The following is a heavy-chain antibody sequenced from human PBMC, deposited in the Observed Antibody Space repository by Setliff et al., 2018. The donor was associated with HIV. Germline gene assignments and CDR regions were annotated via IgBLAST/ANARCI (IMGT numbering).Heavy chain of an antibody. J-gene: IGHJ3*01. D-gene: IGHD5-12*01. CDR3: AREWLQHTGDDAFDV. V-gene: IGHV4-59*01. CDR1: DDSINSYY. Sequence: SETLSLTCTVSDDSINSYYWSWIRQPPGKGLEWIGYIYYTGTTKYNPSLKSRVTISIDTSKNQFSLKLTSVTAADTAVYYCAREWLQHTGDDAFDVWGQGTMVT. CDR2: IYYTGTT.